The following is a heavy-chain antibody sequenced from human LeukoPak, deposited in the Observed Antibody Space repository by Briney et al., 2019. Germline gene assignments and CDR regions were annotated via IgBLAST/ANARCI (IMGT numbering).Heavy chain of an antibody. CDR3: AAVATTGAFDY. CDR1: GFTFSSYA. D-gene: IGHD6-19*01. V-gene: IGHV3-30-3*01. J-gene: IGHJ4*02. CDR2: ISYDGSNK. Sequence: GGSLRLSCAASGFTFSSYAMHWVRQAPGKGLEWVAVISYDGSNKYYADSVKGRFTISRDNSKNTLYLQMNSLRAEDTAVYYCAAVATTGAFDYWGQGTLVTVSS.